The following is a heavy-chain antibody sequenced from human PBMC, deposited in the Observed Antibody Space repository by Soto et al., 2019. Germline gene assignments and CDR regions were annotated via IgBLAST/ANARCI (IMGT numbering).Heavy chain of an antibody. V-gene: IGHV1-69*13. J-gene: IGHJ4*02. Sequence: SVKVSCKASGGSFSSYAISWVRQAPGQGLEWMGGIIPIFGTANYAQKFQGRVTITADESTSTAYMELSSLRSEDTAVYYCARDCSGGSCYLRYWGQGTLVTVSS. CDR2: IIPIFGTA. CDR3: ARDCSGGSCYLRY. CDR1: GGSFSSYA. D-gene: IGHD2-15*01.